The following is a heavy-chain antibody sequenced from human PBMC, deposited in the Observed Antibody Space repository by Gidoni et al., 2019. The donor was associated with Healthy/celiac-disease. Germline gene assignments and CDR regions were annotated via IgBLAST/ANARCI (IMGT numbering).Heavy chain of an antibody. V-gene: IGHV1-18*01. CDR3: AKAVPEGALDY. CDR1: GYTFTSYG. J-gene: IGHJ4*02. D-gene: IGHD2-2*01. Sequence: QVQPVQSGAEVKKPGASVKVSCKASGYTFTSYGFSWVRQGPGQVLECMGWSSAYNGNTNYATKLQGRVNMTTDTSTSTAYMEVRSLRSYDTAVDDCAKAVPEGALDYWGQGTLVTVSS. CDR2: SSAYNGNT.